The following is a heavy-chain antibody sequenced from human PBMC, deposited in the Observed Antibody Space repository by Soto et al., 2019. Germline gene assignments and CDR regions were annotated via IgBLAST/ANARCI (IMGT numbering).Heavy chain of an antibody. CDR3: ARDRIAVANRGQSYYYYGMDV. CDR2: ISSSSSYI. V-gene: IGHV3-21*04. CDR1: GFTFSSYS. J-gene: IGHJ6*02. D-gene: IGHD6-19*01. Sequence: GGSLRLSCAASGFTFSSYSMNWVRQAPGKGLEWVSSISSSSSYIYYADSVKGRFTISRDNAKNSLYLQMNSLRSDDTAVYYCARDRIAVANRGQSYYYYGMDVWGQGTTVTVSS.